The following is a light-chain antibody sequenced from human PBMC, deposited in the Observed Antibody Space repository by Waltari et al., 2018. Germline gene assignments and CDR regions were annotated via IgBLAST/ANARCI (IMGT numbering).Light chain of an antibody. CDR1: QSVSSSY. CDR2: GAS. Sequence: EIVLTQSPGTLSLSPGERATPSCRASQSVSSSYLAGYQHKPGQAPRLLIYGASSRATGIPDRFSGSGSGTDFTLTISRLEPEDFAVYYCQQYSSSPYTFGQGTKLEIK. J-gene: IGKJ2*01. V-gene: IGKV3-20*01. CDR3: QQYSSSPYT.